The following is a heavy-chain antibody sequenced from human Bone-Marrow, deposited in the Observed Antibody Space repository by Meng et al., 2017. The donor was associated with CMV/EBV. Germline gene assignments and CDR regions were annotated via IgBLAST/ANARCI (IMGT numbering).Heavy chain of an antibody. CDR3: AGGYYPYYGMDV. CDR2: IYYSGST. Sequence: SETLSLTCTVSGGSVSSGSYYWSWIRQPPGKGLEWIGYIYYSGSTNYNPSLKSRVTISVDTSKNQFSLKLSSLTAADTAVYYCAGGYYPYYGMDVWGQGTTVTVSS. CDR1: GGSVSSGSYY. D-gene: IGHD3-22*01. J-gene: IGHJ6*02. V-gene: IGHV4-61*01.